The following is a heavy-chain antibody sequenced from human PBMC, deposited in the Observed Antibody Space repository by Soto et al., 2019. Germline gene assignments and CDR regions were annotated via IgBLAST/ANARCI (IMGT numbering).Heavy chain of an antibody. D-gene: IGHD6-13*01. Sequence: GGSLRLSCVASGFTFSTYNMKWFRQAPGKGLEWVSYISSSSRTIYYADSVKGRFTISRDNAKNSLYLQMDSLRDGDTAMYYCARAIAAADSVPDHWGQGTLVTVSS. V-gene: IGHV3-48*02. CDR2: ISSSSRTI. CDR3: ARAIAAADSVPDH. CDR1: GFTFSTYN. J-gene: IGHJ4*02.